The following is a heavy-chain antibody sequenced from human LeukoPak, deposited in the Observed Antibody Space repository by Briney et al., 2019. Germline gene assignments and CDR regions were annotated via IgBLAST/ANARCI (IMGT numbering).Heavy chain of an antibody. J-gene: IGHJ4*02. CDR2: IYYSGST. V-gene: IGHV4-59*01. D-gene: IGHD6-13*01. CDR3: ASSGYSSSWYYFDY. CDR1: GGSISSYY. Sequence: ETLSLTCNVSGGSISSYYWSWIRQPPGKGLEWIGYIYYSGSTNYNPSLKSRVTISVDTSKNQFSLKLSSLRSEDTAVYYCASSGYSSSWYYFDYWGQGTLVTVSS.